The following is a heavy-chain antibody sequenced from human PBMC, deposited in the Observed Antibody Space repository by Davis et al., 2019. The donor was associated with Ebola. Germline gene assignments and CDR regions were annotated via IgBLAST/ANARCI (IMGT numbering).Heavy chain of an antibody. CDR1: GGTFSSYA. CDR3: ARDWDGYNSGAFDI. D-gene: IGHD5-24*01. Sequence: SVKVSCKASGGTFSSYAISWVRQAPGQGLEWMGRIIPILGIVNYAQKFQGRVTITADKSTSTAYMELSSLRSEDTAVYYCARDWDGYNSGAFDIWGQGTMVTVSS. V-gene: IGHV1-69*04. J-gene: IGHJ3*02. CDR2: IIPILGIV.